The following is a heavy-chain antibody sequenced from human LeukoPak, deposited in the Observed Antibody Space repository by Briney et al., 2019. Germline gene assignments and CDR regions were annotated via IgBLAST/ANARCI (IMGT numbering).Heavy chain of an antibody. CDR1: GFTFSSYA. J-gene: IGHJ4*02. D-gene: IGHD6-13*01. CDR2: ISDTGRST. V-gene: IGHV3-23*01. Sequence: GGSLRLSCAASGFTFSSYAMSWVRQAPGKGLEWVSAISDTGRSTFYADSVKGRFITPRDNSKNTLYLQMDSLRPEDTAVYYCAKRGKDGSTCPDYWGQGTLVTVSA. CDR3: AKRGKDGSTCPDY.